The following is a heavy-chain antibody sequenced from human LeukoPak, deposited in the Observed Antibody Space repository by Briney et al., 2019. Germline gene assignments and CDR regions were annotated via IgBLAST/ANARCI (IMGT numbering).Heavy chain of an antibody. CDR3: ARDYYMDV. CDR2: IYSGGST. Sequence: PGGSLRLTCAACEFSVGSNYMTWVRQAPGKGLEWVSLIYSGGSTYYPDSVKGRFTISRDNAKNSLYLQMNSLRAEDTAVYYCARDYYMDVWGKGSTVTVSS. V-gene: IGHV3-66*01. J-gene: IGHJ6*03. CDR1: EFSVGSNY.